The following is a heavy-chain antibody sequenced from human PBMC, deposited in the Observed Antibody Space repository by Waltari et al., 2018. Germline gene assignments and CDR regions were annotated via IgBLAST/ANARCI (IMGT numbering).Heavy chain of an antibody. CDR1: GYSISSGSY. D-gene: IGHD4-17*01. V-gene: IGHV4-38-2*02. CDR2: SYHSGST. Sequence: QVQLQESGPGLVKPSETLSLPCAVSGYSISSGSYWGWIRQPPGKGLEWIGSSYHSGSTYYNPSLKSRVTRSVDTSKNQFSLKLSSVTAADTAVYYCAREDDYGDYPYYFDYWGQGTLVTVSS. J-gene: IGHJ4*02. CDR3: AREDDYGDYPYYFDY.